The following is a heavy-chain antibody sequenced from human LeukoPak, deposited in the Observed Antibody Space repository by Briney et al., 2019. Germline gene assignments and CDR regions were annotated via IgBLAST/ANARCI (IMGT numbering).Heavy chain of an antibody. CDR1: GFTFTTYW. CDR2: INSDGSIT. J-gene: IGHJ6*02. D-gene: IGHD5-18*01. Sequence: GGSLRLSCAASGFTFTTYWMHWVRQAPGKGLVWVSHINSDGSITSYADSVKGRFTISRDNAKNTLYLQMNSLRAEDTAVYYCARDAVDTANAVWGQRTTVTVSS. CDR3: ARDAVDTANAV. V-gene: IGHV3-74*01.